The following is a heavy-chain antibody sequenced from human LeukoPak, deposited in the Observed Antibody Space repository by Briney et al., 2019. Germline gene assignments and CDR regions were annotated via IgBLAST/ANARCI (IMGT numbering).Heavy chain of an antibody. CDR1: GGSISSYY. Sequence: SETLSLTCTVSGGSISSYYWTWIRQPPEKGLEWIGYIYYSGSTRYNPSLESRVTISVDTSKNQFSLKLSSVTAADTAVYYCARHRYSSRWSDYDYWGQGILVTVSS. CDR3: ARHRYSSRWSDYDY. D-gene: IGHD6-19*01. J-gene: IGHJ4*02. V-gene: IGHV4-59*08. CDR2: IYYSGST.